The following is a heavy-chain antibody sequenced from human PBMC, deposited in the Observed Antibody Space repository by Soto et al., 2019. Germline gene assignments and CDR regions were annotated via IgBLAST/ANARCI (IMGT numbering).Heavy chain of an antibody. D-gene: IGHD1-1*01. CDR1: GFTFGTYA. V-gene: IGHV3-30-3*01. J-gene: IGHJ6*02. CDR3: ARVTPGNNLYYFSGMDV. Sequence: SLRLSCVASGFTFGTYAIHWVRQAPGKGLQWVALISYEGSNTYYADSVKGRFTVSRDNSKSTLYLQMNSLRPEDTGVYYCARVTPGNNLYYFSGMDVWGQGTSVTV. CDR2: ISYEGSNT.